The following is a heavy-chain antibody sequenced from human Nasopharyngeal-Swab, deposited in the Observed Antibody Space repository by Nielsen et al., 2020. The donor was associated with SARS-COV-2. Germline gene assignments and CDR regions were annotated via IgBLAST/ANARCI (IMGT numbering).Heavy chain of an antibody. CDR2: INHTGST. D-gene: IGHD2-15*01. J-gene: IGHJ5*02. Sequence: SETLSLTCGVYGGPFNDHYWTWIRQPPGKGLEWIGEINHTGSTNYDPSLKSRVTISVDTSQRQFSLRLTSVTAADTAVYYCARDGCSGGSCYSSWFDPWGQGTLVTVSS. CDR1: GGPFNDHY. CDR3: ARDGCSGGSCYSSWFDP. V-gene: IGHV4-34*01.